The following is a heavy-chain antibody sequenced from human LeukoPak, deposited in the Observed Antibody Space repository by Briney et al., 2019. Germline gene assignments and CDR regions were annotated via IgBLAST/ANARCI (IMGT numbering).Heavy chain of an antibody. J-gene: IGHJ6*02. CDR1: GFTFIGSA. CDR2: IVVGSGDT. D-gene: IGHD4-17*01. Sequence: GASVKVSCKASGFTFIGSAMQWVRQARGQRPEWIGWIVVGSGDTKYAQRSQERFTITRDMSTSTTYMEVRSLRSEDTAVYYCAAISTVTTGYYGMDVWGQGTTVTVS. V-gene: IGHV1-58*02. CDR3: AAISTVTTGYYGMDV.